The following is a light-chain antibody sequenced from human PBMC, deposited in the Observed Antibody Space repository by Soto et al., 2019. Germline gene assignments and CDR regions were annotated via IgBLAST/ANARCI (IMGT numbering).Light chain of an antibody. CDR1: SSDVGLFNY. Sequence: QSVLTQPPSVSGSPGQSVTISCTGTSSDVGLFNYVSWYQHHPGKVPKFLIYEVNKRPSGVPDRFSGSKSGNTASLTVSGLQPEDEAEYFCSSFVDGTSYVFGTGTKVTVL. J-gene: IGLJ1*01. V-gene: IGLV2-8*01. CDR2: EVN. CDR3: SSFVDGTSYV.